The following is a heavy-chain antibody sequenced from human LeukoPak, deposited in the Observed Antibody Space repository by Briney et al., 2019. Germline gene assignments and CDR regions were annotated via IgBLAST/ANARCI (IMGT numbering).Heavy chain of an antibody. CDR1: GFTFSSYW. D-gene: IGHD3-16*01. CDR3: ARVQGWGRSVRYFDY. Sequence: GGSLRLSCAASGFTFSSYWMSWVRQAPGKGLEWVANIKQDGSEKYYVDSVKGRFTISRDNAKNSLYLQMKSLRAEDTAVYYCARVQGWGRSVRYFDYWGQGTLVTVSS. CDR2: IKQDGSEK. V-gene: IGHV3-7*03. J-gene: IGHJ4*02.